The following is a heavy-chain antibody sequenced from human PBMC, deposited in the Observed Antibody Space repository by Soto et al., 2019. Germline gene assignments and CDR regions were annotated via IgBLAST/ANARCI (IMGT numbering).Heavy chain of an antibody. J-gene: IGHJ6*02. V-gene: IGHV1-8*01. D-gene: IGHD6-13*01. CDR1: GYTFTSYD. Sequence: QVQLVQSGAEVKKPGASVKVSCKASGYTFTSYDINWVRQATGQGLEWMGWMNPNSGNTGYAQKFQGRVTMTRNTSISTAYMELSSLRSEETAVYYWARRGYSSSWYYYYYYGMDVWGQGTTVTVSS. CDR2: MNPNSGNT. CDR3: ARRGYSSSWYYYYYYGMDV.